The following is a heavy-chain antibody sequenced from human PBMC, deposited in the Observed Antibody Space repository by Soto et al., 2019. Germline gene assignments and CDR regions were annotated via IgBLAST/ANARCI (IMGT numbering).Heavy chain of an antibody. CDR2: ISGYNGNT. CDR1: GYTFTNYG. CDR3: AREGQAPYYYYGMDV. V-gene: IGHV1-18*01. J-gene: IGHJ6*02. Sequence: QVQLVQSGAEVKKPGASVTVSCKASGYTFTNYGFSWVRQAPGQGLEWMGWISGYNGNTKYAEKFQNRVTMTTDTSTNTAYMELRSLRSDDTAVYYCAREGQAPYYYYGMDVWGQGTAVTVSS.